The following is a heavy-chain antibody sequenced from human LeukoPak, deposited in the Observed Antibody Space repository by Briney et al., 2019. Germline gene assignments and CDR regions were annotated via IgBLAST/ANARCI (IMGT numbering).Heavy chain of an antibody. CDR1: GGSLSSRNW. CDR2: IYHSGST. D-gene: IGHD2-2*01. Sequence: PSETLSLTRSVSGGSLSSRNWWSWVRQPPGKGLKWIGGIYHSGSTNYNPSLKTRVTISVDNPKNHFSLKLSSVPADDTVVYYCARYCSSSGRQRGFEPWGEGTLVTVSS. CDR3: ARYCSSSGRQRGFEP. J-gene: IGHJ5*02. V-gene: IGHV4-4*02.